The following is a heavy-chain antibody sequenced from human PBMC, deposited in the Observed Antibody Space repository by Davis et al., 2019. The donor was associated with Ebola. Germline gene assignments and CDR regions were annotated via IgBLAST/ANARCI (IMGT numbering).Heavy chain of an antibody. CDR1: GGSISSYY. CDR3: ARGRRYSYGPPRY. V-gene: IGHV4-59*12. D-gene: IGHD5-18*01. J-gene: IGHJ4*02. CDR2: IHYSGST. Sequence: SETLSLTCTVSGGSISSYYWSWIRQPPGKGLEWIGYIHYSGSTNYNPSLKSRVTISVDTSKNQFSLKLSSVTAADTAVYYCARGRRYSYGPPRYWGQGTLVTVSS.